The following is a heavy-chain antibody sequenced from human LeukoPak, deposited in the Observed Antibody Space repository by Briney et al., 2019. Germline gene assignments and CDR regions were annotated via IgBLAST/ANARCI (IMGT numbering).Heavy chain of an antibody. CDR2: IIPIFGTA. J-gene: IGHJ4*02. D-gene: IGHD2-15*01. V-gene: IGHV1-69*13. CDR1: GGTFSSYA. Sequence: GASVKVSCKASGGTFSSYAISWVRQAPGQGLEWMGGIIPIFGTANYAQKFQGRVTITADESTSTAYMELSSLGSEDTAVYYCARDRYCSGGSCSYPPGFDYWGQGTLVTVSS. CDR3: ARDRYCSGGSCSYPPGFDY.